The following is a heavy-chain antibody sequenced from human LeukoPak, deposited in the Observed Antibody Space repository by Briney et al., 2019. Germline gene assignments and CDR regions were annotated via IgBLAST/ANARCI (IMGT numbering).Heavy chain of an antibody. CDR1: GGSISGGSYY. CDR3: ARGGSYHYFMDV. D-gene: IGHD5-12*01. CDR2: VSTSGNT. J-gene: IGHJ6*04. V-gene: IGHV4-61*02. Sequence: SQTLSLTCTVSGGSISGGSYYWTWIRQSAGKGLEWIGRVSTSGNTDYNASLRSRATLSVDTSKTQLSLKLSSVIAADTAVYYCARGGSYHYFMDVWGKGTTVTVSS.